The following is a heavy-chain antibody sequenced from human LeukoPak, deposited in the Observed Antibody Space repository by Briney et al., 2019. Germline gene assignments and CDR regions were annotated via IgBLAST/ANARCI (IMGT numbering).Heavy chain of an antibody. Sequence: PGGSLRLSCAASGFAFSSYWMSWVRQAPGKGLEWVANIEQDGSEKYYVDSVKGRFTISRDNAKNSLYLQMNSLRAEDTAVYYCARDPGHYGEGDFDYWGQGTLVTVSS. CDR2: IEQDGSEK. CDR3: ARDPGHYGEGDFDY. D-gene: IGHD4-17*01. V-gene: IGHV3-7*01. J-gene: IGHJ4*02. CDR1: GFAFSSYW.